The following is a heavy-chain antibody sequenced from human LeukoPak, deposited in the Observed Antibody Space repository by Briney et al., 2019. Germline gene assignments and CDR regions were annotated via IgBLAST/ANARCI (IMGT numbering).Heavy chain of an antibody. CDR2: IAGDGSST. CDR1: GFTFRGYA. V-gene: IGHV3-23*01. D-gene: IGHD3-10*01. Sequence: PGGSLRLSCAASGFTFRGYAMTWVRQAPGKGLEWVSGIAGDGSSTFYADSVKGRFTISRDNSKNTLYLQMNSLRAEDTAVYYCAKDPITMVRGMSNYFDYWGQGTLVTVSS. J-gene: IGHJ4*02. CDR3: AKDPITMVRGMSNYFDY.